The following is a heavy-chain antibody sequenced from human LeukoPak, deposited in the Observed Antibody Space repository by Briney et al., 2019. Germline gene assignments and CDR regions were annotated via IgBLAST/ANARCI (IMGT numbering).Heavy chain of an antibody. Sequence: SETLSLTCTVSGGSISSHYWSWIRQPPGKGLEWIGYIYYSGSTNYNPSLKSRVTISVDTSKNQFSLKLSSVTAADTAVYYCARVGGSSSFDYWDQGTQVTVSS. CDR2: IYYSGST. J-gene: IGHJ4*02. CDR1: GGSISSHY. D-gene: IGHD6-6*01. CDR3: ARVGGSSSFDY. V-gene: IGHV4-59*11.